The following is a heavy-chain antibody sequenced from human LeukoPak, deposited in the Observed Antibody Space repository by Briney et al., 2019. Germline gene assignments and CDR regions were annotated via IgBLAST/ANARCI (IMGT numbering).Heavy chain of an antibody. Sequence: GASVKVSFQASGYTFTKYGISWVRQAPGQGLEWVGWISGYNGNTKYAQKLLGRVIMTTDTPTTTVYMELRSLRSDDTAVYYCARELGSGGSCRALDIWGQGTMVTVSS. D-gene: IGHD2-15*01. CDR2: ISGYNGNT. CDR3: ARELGSGGSCRALDI. V-gene: IGHV1-18*01. J-gene: IGHJ3*02. CDR1: GYTFTKYG.